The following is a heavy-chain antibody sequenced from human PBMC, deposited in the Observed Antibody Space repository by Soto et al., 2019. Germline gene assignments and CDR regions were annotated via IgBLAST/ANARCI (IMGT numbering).Heavy chain of an antibody. CDR1: GGSISSGAYY. CDR2: IYYSGST. CDR3: ARDDPRELPRKTSAFDI. D-gene: IGHD1-26*01. Sequence: SETLSLTCTVSGGSISSGAYYWSWIRQPPRKGLEWIGYIYYSGSTNYNPSLKSRVTISVDTSKNQFSLKLSSLTAADTAVYYCARDDPRELPRKTSAFDIWGQGTMVTVSS. V-gene: IGHV4-61*08. J-gene: IGHJ3*02.